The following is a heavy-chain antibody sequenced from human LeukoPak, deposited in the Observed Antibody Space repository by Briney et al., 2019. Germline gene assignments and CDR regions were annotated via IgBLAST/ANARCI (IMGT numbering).Heavy chain of an antibody. CDR2: FDPEDGET. V-gene: IGHV1-24*01. Sequence: ASVKVSCKVSGYALTELSMHWVRQAPGKGLEWMGGFDPEDGETIYAQKFQGRVTMTRDTSTSTVYMELSSLRSEDTAVYYCARHSDSYSAPDSWGQGTLVTVSS. CDR1: GYALTELS. D-gene: IGHD3-3*01. CDR3: ARHSDSYSAPDS. J-gene: IGHJ5*01.